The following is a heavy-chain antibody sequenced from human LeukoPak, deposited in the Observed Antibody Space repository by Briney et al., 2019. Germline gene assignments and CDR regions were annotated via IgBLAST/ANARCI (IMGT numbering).Heavy chain of an antibody. CDR1: GFTFGTHS. V-gene: IGHV3-48*04. CDR3: ASVLWFGGIFFDY. CDR2: INGGGSPI. D-gene: IGHD3-10*01. Sequence: GGSLRLSCVDSGFTFGTHSMNWVRQAPGKGLEWVSYINGGGSPIYYANSVKGRFTISRDNAKNSLYLQMNSLRVEDTAVYYCASVLWFGGIFFDYWGQGTLVTVSS. J-gene: IGHJ4*02.